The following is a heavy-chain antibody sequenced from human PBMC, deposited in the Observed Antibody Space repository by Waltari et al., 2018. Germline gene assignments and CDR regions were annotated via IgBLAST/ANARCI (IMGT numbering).Heavy chain of an antibody. D-gene: IGHD3-10*01. CDR3: ARDTRAGSGSYYMFDY. J-gene: IGHJ4*02. CDR2: ISWNSGSI. V-gene: IGHV3-9*01. Sequence: EVQLVESGGGLVQPGRSLRLSCAASGFTFDDYAMHWVRQAPGKGLEWVSGISWNSGSIGYADSVKGRFTISRDNAKNSLYLQMNSLRAEDTAVYYCARDTRAGSGSYYMFDYWGQGTLVTVSS. CDR1: GFTFDDYA.